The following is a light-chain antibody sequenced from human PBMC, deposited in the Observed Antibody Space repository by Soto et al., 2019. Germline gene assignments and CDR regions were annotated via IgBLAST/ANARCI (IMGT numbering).Light chain of an antibody. CDR3: SSYTSSSLSV. V-gene: IGLV2-14*01. CDR1: SSDVGGYNY. CDR2: EVS. J-gene: IGLJ1*01. Sequence: QSALTQPASVSGSPGQSITISCTGTSSDVGGYNYDSWYQQHPGKAPKLMIYEVSNRPSGVSNRFAGAKSCNTASLSISGLQAEDEADYYCSSYTSSSLSVFGTGTKVTVL.